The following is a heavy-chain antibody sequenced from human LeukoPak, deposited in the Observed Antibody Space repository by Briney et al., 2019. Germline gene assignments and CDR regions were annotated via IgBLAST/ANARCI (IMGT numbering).Heavy chain of an antibody. Sequence: GGSLRLSCAASGFTFSSYAMNWVRQAPGKGLEWVSSISSSSSYIYYADSVKGRFTISRDNAKNSLYLQMNSLRAGDTAVYYCAREWGIAAAESDYWGQGTLVTVSS. V-gene: IGHV3-21*01. CDR1: GFTFSSYA. J-gene: IGHJ4*02. D-gene: IGHD6-13*01. CDR2: ISSSSSYI. CDR3: AREWGIAAAESDY.